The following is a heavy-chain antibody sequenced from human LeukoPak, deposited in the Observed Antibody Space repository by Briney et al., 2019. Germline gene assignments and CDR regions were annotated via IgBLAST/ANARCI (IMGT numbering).Heavy chain of an antibody. J-gene: IGHJ4*02. Sequence: PSETLSLTCTVSGGSICSGGYYWSWTRQHPGKGLVWIVYIYYSGSTYYNPSRKSRVTISVYTSKNQFYLKLSSVTAAAAAVYYCARVIGGGSSWYFDYWGQGTLVTVSA. D-gene: IGHD6-13*01. CDR1: GGSICSGGYY. V-gene: IGHV4-31*03. CDR3: ARVIGGGSSWYFDY. CDR2: IYYSGST.